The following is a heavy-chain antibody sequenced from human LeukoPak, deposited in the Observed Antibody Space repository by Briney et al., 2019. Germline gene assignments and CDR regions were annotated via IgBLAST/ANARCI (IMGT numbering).Heavy chain of an antibody. J-gene: IGHJ5*02. CDR1: GYTFTSYD. D-gene: IGHD6-19*01. V-gene: IGHV1-8*01. CDR3: ARSRILSSIAVAGASWFDP. CDR2: MNPNSGNT. Sequence: APVKVSCKASGYTFTSYDINWVRQATGQGLEWMGWMNPNSGNTGYAQKFQGRVTMTRNTSISTAYMELSSLRSEDTAVYYCARSRILSSIAVAGASWFDPWGQGTLVTVSS.